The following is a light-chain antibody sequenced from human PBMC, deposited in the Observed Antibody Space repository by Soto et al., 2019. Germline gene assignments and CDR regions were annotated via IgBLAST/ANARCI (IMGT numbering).Light chain of an antibody. V-gene: IGLV1-40*01. CDR1: SSNIGSNT. J-gene: IGLJ1*01. CDR3: QSYDSRLSGYV. Sequence: QSVLTQSPSASGTPGQRVTISCSGSSSNIGSNTVNWYQQLPGTAPKLLIYINSIRPSGVPGRFSGSKSGTSASLAITGLQAEDEADYFCQSYDSRLSGYVFGIGTKVTV. CDR2: INS.